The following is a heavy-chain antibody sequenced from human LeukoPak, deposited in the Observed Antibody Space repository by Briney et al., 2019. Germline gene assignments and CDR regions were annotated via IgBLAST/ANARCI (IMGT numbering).Heavy chain of an antibody. J-gene: IGHJ4*02. CDR1: GYTFTGYY. CDR3: ARDPMVRGVIMYHFDY. D-gene: IGHD3-10*01. Sequence: ASVTVSCKAAGYTFTGYYMHWGRQAPGQGLEWMGWINPNSGGTNYAQTFQGSVTMTRDTSISTAYMELSRLRSDDTAVYYCARDPMVRGVIMYHFDYWGQGTLVTVSS. CDR2: INPNSGGT. V-gene: IGHV1-2*02.